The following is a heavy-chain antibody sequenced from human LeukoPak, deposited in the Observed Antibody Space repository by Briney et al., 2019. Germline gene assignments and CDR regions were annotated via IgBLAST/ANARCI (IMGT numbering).Heavy chain of an antibody. V-gene: IGHV1-2*02. CDR1: GYTFTGYY. CDR3: AREVVPAAMGNWFDP. CDR2: INPNSGGT. J-gene: IGHJ5*02. Sequence: ASVKVSCKASGYTFTGYYMHWVRQAPRQGLEWMGWINPNSGGTNYAQKFQGRVTMTRDTSISTAYMELSRLRSDDTAVYYCAREVVPAAMGNWFDPWGQGTLVTVSS. D-gene: IGHD2-2*01.